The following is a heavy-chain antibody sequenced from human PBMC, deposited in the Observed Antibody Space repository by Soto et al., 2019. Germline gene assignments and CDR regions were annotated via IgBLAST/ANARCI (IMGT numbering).Heavy chain of an antibody. CDR3: ARDIGGYSYGNNLFAP. D-gene: IGHD5-18*01. CDR1: GFTFSSYV. CDR2: ISGSGGST. J-gene: IGHJ5*02. V-gene: IGHV3-23*01. Sequence: PGGYLRLSCAASGFTFSSYVMSWVRQAPGKGLEWVSAISGSGGSTYYADSVKGRFTISRDNAKNTLYLQMNSLRAEDTAVYYCARDIGGYSYGNNLFAPWGRGTLVLASS.